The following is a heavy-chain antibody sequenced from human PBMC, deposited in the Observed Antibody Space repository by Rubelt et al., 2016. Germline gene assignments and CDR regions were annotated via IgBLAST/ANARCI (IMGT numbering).Heavy chain of an antibody. Sequence: VRQAPGKGLEWVGFIRSKAYGGTTEYAASVKGRFTISRDDSKSIAYLQMNSLKTEDTAVYYCTRSQYPENWFDPWGQGTLVTVSS. J-gene: IGHJ5*02. CDR2: IRSKAYGGTT. CDR3: TRSQYPENWFDP. V-gene: IGHV3-49*02. D-gene: IGHD1-14*01.